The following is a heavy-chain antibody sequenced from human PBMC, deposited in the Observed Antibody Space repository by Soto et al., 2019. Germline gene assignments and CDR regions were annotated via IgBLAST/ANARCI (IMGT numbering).Heavy chain of an antibody. V-gene: IGHV1-8*01. CDR1: GYTFTSYD. D-gene: IGHD3-22*01. CDR2: MNPNSGNT. J-gene: IGHJ4*02. Sequence: QVQLVQSGAEVKKPGASVKVSCKASGYTFTSYDINWVRQATGQGLEWMGWMNPNSGNTGYAQKFQGRVTMTRNTSISTAYMELSSLRSDDTAVYYCARGSYYYDSSGKGNDYWGQGTLVTVSS. CDR3: ARGSYYYDSSGKGNDY.